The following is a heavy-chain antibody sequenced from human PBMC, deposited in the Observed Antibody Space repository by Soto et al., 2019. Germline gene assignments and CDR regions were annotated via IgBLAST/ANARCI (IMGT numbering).Heavy chain of an antibody. Sequence: QVQLVQSGDEVKQPGASVKFSCKSSGYTFTHYAMHWVRQAPGQGLEWLGWINTDNGNTAFSQKFQGRVSITMDTSASTAYVDLSSLISEDTAVYYCARQGDRRILRDTFDIWGQGTLVTVAS. V-gene: IGHV1-3*04. D-gene: IGHD2-8*01. CDR1: GYTFTHYA. J-gene: IGHJ3*02. CDR3: ARQGDRRILRDTFDI. CDR2: INTDNGNT.